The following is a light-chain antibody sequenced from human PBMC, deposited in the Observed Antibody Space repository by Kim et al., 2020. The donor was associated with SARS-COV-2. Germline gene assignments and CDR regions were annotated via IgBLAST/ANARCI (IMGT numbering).Light chain of an antibody. CDR2: GAT. CDR1: QSINAY. V-gene: IGKV1-39*01. CDR3: QQSQTAPLLT. Sequence: SVGDRVTITRRASQSINAYLNWYPQKPGKAPALLVDGATTLQSGVPSRFSGSGSGTDFTLTITSLQPEDFAASYCQQSQTAPLLTFGGGTKVDIK. J-gene: IGKJ4*01.